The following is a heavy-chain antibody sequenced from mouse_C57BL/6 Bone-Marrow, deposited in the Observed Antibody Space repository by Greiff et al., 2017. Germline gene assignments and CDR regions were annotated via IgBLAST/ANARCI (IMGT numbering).Heavy chain of an antibody. Sequence: LLEPGASVKISCTASGYTFTDYYMNWVKQSHGKSLEWIGDINPNNGGTSYNQKLKGKATLTVDKSSSTAYMELRSLTSEDSAVYYCARAYYGSSWYFDYWGQGTILTVSS. CDR3: ARAYYGSSWYFDY. V-gene: IGHV1-26*01. J-gene: IGHJ2*01. D-gene: IGHD1-1*01. CDR2: INPNNGGT. CDR1: GYTFTDYY.